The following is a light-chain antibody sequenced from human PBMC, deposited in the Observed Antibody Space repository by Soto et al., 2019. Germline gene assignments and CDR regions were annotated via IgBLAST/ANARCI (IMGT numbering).Light chain of an antibody. CDR2: YVS. J-gene: IGLJ1*01. CDR3: TSYTSSSTPYV. V-gene: IGLV2-14*01. CDR1: NSDVGGFTY. Sequence: APPASLSGSPGQPNTHSPAGTNSDVGGFTYISWYPPPPGKAPKLMIFYVSNRPSGVSNRFSGSKSGNTASLTIFGLQAEDEADYYCTSYTSSSTPYVFGGGTKVTVL.